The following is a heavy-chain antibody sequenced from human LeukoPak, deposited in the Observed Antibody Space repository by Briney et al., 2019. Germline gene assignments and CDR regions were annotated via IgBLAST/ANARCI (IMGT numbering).Heavy chain of an antibody. D-gene: IGHD1-1*01. CDR3: ATDLGGVGIHWNDDFDY. CDR2: FDPEDGET. J-gene: IGHJ4*02. Sequence: ASVKVSCKVSGYTLTELSMHWVRQAPGKGLEWMGGFDPEDGETIYAQKFQGRVTMTEDTSTDTAYMELSSLRSEDTAVYYCATDLGGVGIHWNDDFDYWGQGTLVTVSS. V-gene: IGHV1-24*01. CDR1: GYTLTELS.